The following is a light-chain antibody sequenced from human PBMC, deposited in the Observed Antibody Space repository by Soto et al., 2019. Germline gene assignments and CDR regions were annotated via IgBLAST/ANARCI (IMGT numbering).Light chain of an antibody. CDR3: QQYDKWPWT. CDR2: GAS. Sequence: DIVMTQSPATLSMSPGERATLSCRASQTINNNLAWNQQKPGQAPRLLIYGASTRAPGIPDRFSGSGSGTEFTLTISSLQSEDFAVYYCQQYDKWPWTFGQGTKVEIK. V-gene: IGKV3-15*01. J-gene: IGKJ1*01. CDR1: QTINNN.